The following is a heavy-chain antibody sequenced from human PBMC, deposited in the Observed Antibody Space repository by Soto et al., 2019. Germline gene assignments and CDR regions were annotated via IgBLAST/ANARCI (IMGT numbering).Heavy chain of an antibody. CDR3: AHRRGGYNWDDAHFDY. D-gene: IGHD1-20*01. CDR2: AYWDDDN. Sequence: QITLKESGPPLVKPTQTLTLTCSFSGFSLSTTGVGVGWIRQPPGKALEWLGFAYWDDDNRYSPSLKSRLTITKDPSGNQVVLTMTNMDPVDTATYFCAHRRGGYNWDDAHFDYWGQGTLVTVSS. V-gene: IGHV2-5*02. J-gene: IGHJ4*02. CDR1: GFSLSTTGVG.